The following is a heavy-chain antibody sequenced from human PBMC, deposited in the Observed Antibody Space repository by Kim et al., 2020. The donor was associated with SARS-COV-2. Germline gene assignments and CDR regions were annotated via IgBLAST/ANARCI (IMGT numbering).Heavy chain of an antibody. Sequence: GGSLRLSCAASGFTFTDYYMTWMRQAPGKGLEWVSYISGDLITINYADSVKGRFLISRDNAKNSLYLRMNSLRADDTAVYYCGRGGAVGTDHWGQGILVTVSS. CDR3: GRGGAVGTDH. CDR1: GFTFTDYY. CDR2: ISGDLITI. J-gene: IGHJ4*02. V-gene: IGHV3-11*01. D-gene: IGHD6-13*01.